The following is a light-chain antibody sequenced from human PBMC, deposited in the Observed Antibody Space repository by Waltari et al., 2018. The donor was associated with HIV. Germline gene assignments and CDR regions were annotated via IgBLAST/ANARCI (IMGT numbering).Light chain of an antibody. J-gene: IGLJ2*01. V-gene: IGLV6-57*01. CDR3: QSYDSSNPVV. CDR1: SGSIASNY. Sequence: NFMLTQPHSVSESPGKTVTISCTRSSGSIASNYVQWYQQRPGSSPTTVISEDNQRPSGVPDRFSGSIDSSSNSASLTISGLKTGDEADYYCQSYDSSNPVVFGGGTKLTVL. CDR2: EDN.